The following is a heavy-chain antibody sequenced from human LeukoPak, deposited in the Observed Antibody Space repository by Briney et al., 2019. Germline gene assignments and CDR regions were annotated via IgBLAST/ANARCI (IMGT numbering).Heavy chain of an antibody. V-gene: IGHV3-74*01. Sequence: GGSLRLSCAASGLTFSSYWMHWVRQAPGKGLVWVSRINTDGSSTSYADSVKGRFTISRDNAKNTLYLQVNSLRADDTAVYYCARDWVTTAPPNYYYYYYMDVWGKGTTVTVSS. CDR3: ARDWVTTAPPNYYYYYYMDV. D-gene: IGHD4-17*01. CDR2: INTDGSST. J-gene: IGHJ6*03. CDR1: GLTFSSYW.